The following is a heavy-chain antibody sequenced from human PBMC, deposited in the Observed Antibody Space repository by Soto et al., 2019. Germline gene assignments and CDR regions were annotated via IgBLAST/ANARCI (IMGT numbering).Heavy chain of an antibody. V-gene: IGHV4-59*11. D-gene: IGHD6-19*01. CDR2: IFYRRGTTY. Sequence: QVQLQESGPGLVKPSDTLSLTCTVSGGSISGHYWIWIRQPPGEGMEWIGYIFYRRGTTYNNNPSLKRRVAIPVDTSKSQFSLRLRSVTAADTAVYYCARVGSSGWSPDYWGQGALVTVSS. CDR3: ARVGSSGWSPDY. J-gene: IGHJ4*02. CDR1: GGSISGHY.